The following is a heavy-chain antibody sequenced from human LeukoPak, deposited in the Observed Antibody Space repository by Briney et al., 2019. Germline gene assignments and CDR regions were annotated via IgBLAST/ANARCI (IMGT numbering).Heavy chain of an antibody. CDR2: ISGSGGST. CDR1: GFTFSSYA. V-gene: IGHV3-23*01. Sequence: PGGSLRLSCAASGFTFSSYAMSWVRQAPGKGLEWVSAISGSGGSTYYADSMKGRFTISRDNSKNTLYLQMNSLRAEDTAVYYCAKGRYYDSGGYHGGYYFDYWGQGTLVTVSS. CDR3: AKGRYYDSGGYHGGYYFDY. J-gene: IGHJ4*02. D-gene: IGHD3-22*01.